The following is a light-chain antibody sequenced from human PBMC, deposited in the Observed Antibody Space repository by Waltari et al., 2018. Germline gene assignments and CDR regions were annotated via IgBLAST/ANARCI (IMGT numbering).Light chain of an antibody. CDR3: CSYRSGSTYV. CDR1: NSDVGGWHS. Sequence: QSALPQPASVSGSPGQSITISCTGTNSDVGGWHSVSWYQQYSGKAPKLIIYEVDKRPSAVSNRFSGSKSGNTASLTISGLQAEDEADYFCCSYRSGSTYVFGTGTTVTVL. V-gene: IGLV2-23*02. J-gene: IGLJ1*01. CDR2: EVD.